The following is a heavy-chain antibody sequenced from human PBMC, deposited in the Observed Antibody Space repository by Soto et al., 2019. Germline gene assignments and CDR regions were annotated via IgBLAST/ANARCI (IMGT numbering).Heavy chain of an antibody. Sequence: GGSMRLSCAASGLTFSNHSMSWVSQAPGKGLEWVSTFTRSGNTYYADSVKGRFTISRDNSKNTLYLQMDSLRAEDTAVYYCAREFAPGSPNYDYWGLGTLVTVSS. CDR2: FTRSGNT. CDR3: AREFAPGSPNYDY. D-gene: IGHD3-10*01. J-gene: IGHJ4*02. CDR1: GLTFSNHS. V-gene: IGHV3-23*01.